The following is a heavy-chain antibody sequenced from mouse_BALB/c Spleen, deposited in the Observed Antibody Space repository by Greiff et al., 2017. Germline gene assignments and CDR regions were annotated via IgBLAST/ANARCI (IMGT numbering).Heavy chain of an antibody. CDR3: ARKGYGFAD. D-gene: IGHD3-2*02. CDR2: ISYSGST. V-gene: IGHV3-2*02. J-gene: IGHJ3*01. Sequence: EVQLQQSGPGLVKPSQSLSLTCTVTGYSITSDYAWNWLRQFPGNKLEWMGYISYSGSTSYNPSLKSRISITRDTSKNQFFLQLNSVTTEDTATYYCARKGYGFADWGQGTLVTVSA. CDR1: GYSITSDYA.